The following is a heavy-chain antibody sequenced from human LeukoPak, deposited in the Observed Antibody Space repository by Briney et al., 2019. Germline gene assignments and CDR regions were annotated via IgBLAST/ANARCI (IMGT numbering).Heavy chain of an antibody. V-gene: IGHV4-59*11. CDR1: GSSISPHH. CDR3: AQGYRYGRFDY. Sequence: PSETLSLTCSVSGSSISPHHWTWIRQAPGEGLEWMGYIYYRGTTNYSPSLKNRLTMSVDTSKNQISLKLTSVTAADTAVYYCAQGYRYGRFDYWGQGTLVTVSS. D-gene: IGHD5-18*01. CDR2: IYYRGTT. J-gene: IGHJ4*02.